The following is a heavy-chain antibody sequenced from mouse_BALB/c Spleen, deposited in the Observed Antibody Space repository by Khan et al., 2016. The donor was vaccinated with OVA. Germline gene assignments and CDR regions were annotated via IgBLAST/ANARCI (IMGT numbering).Heavy chain of an antibody. CDR3: ARLRVRMGFDY. Sequence: QVQLQQSGAELMKPGASVKISCKSTGNTFSSYWIEWVKQRPGHGLEWIGEILPGSDTTNYNEKFKGKATFTADTSSNTAYMQLSSLTSEDSAVYYGARLRVRMGFDYWGQGTTLTVSS. J-gene: IGHJ2*01. D-gene: IGHD2-14*01. CDR1: GNTFSSYW. V-gene: IGHV1-9*01. CDR2: ILPGSDTT.